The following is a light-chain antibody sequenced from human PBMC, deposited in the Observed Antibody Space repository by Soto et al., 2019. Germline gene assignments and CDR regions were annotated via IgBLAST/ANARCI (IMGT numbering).Light chain of an antibody. CDR1: QSVSNSY. Sequence: EIVLTQSPGTLSLSPGERATLSCRASQSVSNSYLAWYQQKPGQAPRLLIYGASGRATGIPDRFSGSGSGTDFTLTISSLEPEDFAVYYCQQRSNWPQLTFGGGTKVDIK. V-gene: IGKV3D-20*02. J-gene: IGKJ4*01. CDR2: GAS. CDR3: QQRSNWPQLT.